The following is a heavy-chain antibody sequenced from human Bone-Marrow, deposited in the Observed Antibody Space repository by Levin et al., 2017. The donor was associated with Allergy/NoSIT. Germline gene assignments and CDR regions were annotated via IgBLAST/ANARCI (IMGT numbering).Heavy chain of an antibody. D-gene: IGHD1-7*01. CDR3: AMTWLVRQNYFDP. CDR1: SGSFNGYY. CDR2: INQSGST. Sequence: GSLRLSCTIDSGSFNGYYGGWIRQPPGKELEWIAEINQSGSTKYNPSLKSRVTIAADPSKNQFSLKLNSVTAADTAVYYWAMTWLVRQNYFDPWGQGTLVTVSS. V-gene: IGHV4-34*01. J-gene: IGHJ5*02.